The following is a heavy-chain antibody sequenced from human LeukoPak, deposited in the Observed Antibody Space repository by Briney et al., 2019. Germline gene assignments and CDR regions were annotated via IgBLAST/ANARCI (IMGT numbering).Heavy chain of an antibody. D-gene: IGHD3-9*01. J-gene: IGHJ4*02. CDR3: AKWGDYDVLTGYYVSDY. Sequence: GGSLRLSCAASGFTLSNYAMSWVRQAPGKGLEWVSAITGGGSGIYYADSMKSRFTISRDNSKNTLYLQINSLRAEDTAVYYCAKWGDYDVLTGYYVSDYWGQGTLVTVS. CDR1: GFTLSNYA. CDR2: ITGGGSGI. V-gene: IGHV3-23*01.